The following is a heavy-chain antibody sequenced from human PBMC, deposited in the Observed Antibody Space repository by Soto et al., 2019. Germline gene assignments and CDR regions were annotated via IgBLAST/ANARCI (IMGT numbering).Heavy chain of an antibody. CDR1: GFTFNSYN. D-gene: IGHD6-19*01. Sequence: GGSLRLSCAASGFTFNSYNMNWVRQAPGKGLEWVSYISRSSSTIYYADSVKGRFTISRDNAKNSLYLQMNSLGDEDTAVYYCARDSAQWLVTYGMDVWGKGTRFTVSS. CDR2: ISRSSSTI. V-gene: IGHV3-48*02. J-gene: IGHJ6*04. CDR3: ARDSAQWLVTYGMDV.